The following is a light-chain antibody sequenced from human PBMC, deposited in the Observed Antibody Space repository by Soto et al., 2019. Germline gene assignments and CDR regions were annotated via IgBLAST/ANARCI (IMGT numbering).Light chain of an antibody. Sequence: DIVLTQSPLSLPVTPGEPASISCRSSQSLLSTDGYNYLEWYLQKSGQSPHLLIYLGSIRASGVPDRFSGSVSGTDFTLKISTVEAEDVGVYYCLHSLQPPPTFGQGTKVEIK. V-gene: IGKV2-28*01. CDR3: LHSLQPPPT. CDR2: LGS. CDR1: QSLLSTDGYNY. J-gene: IGKJ1*01.